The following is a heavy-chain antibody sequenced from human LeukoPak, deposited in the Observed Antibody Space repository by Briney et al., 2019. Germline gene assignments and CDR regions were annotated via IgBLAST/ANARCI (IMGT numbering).Heavy chain of an antibody. V-gene: IGHV4-34*01. CDR2: INHSGST. D-gene: IGHD3-10*01. Sequence: SSQTLSLTCAVYGGSFSGYYWSWIRQPPGQGLEWIGEINHSGSTNYNPSLKSRVTISVDTSKNQFSLKLSSVTAADTAVYYCARSPVRRYGSGSYYNVWGQGTLVTVS. J-gene: IGHJ4*02. CDR1: GGSFSGYY. CDR3: ARSPVRRYGSGSYYNV.